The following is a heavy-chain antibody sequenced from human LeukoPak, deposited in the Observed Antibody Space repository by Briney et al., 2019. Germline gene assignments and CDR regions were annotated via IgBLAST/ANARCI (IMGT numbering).Heavy chain of an antibody. V-gene: IGHV3-23*01. D-gene: IGHD3-10*01. J-gene: IGHJ4*02. CDR2: FGVGGDDT. CDR3: ARGFEDFDY. Sequence: GGSLRLSCAASGFTFSNAWMNWVRQAAGKGLEWVSGFGVGGDDTHYADSVRGRFSISRDNSRTTMYLQMNSLRADDTALYFCARGFEDFDYWGQGTLVTVSS. CDR1: GFTFSNAW.